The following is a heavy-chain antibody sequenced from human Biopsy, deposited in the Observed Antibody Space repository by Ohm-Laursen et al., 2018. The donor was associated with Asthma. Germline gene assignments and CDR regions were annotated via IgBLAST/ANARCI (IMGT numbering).Heavy chain of an antibody. D-gene: IGHD3-3*01. V-gene: IGHV3-30*03. CDR3: ASQSSGPDFWSGYYYFDY. CDR1: GFTFSSYG. CDR2: ISYDGSNK. Sequence: SLRLSCTASGFTFSSYGMYWVRQAPGKGLEWVAVISYDGSNKYYADSVKGRFTISRDNSKNTLYLQMNSLRAEDTAVYYCASQSSGPDFWSGYYYFDYWGQGTLVAVSS. J-gene: IGHJ4*02.